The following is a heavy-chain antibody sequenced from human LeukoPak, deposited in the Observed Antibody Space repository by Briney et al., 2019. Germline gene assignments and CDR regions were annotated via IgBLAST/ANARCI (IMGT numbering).Heavy chain of an antibody. V-gene: IGHV3-7*01. CDR2: IKKDGSEK. Sequence: GGSLRLSCAASGFTFSSYWMSWVRQAPGKGLEGVANIKKDGSEKYYVDSVKGRFTISRDNAKNSLYLQMNSLRAEDTAVYYCANTMIVVASRGAFDIWGQGIMVTVSS. D-gene: IGHD3-22*01. CDR1: GFTFSSYW. J-gene: IGHJ3*02. CDR3: ANTMIVVASRGAFDI.